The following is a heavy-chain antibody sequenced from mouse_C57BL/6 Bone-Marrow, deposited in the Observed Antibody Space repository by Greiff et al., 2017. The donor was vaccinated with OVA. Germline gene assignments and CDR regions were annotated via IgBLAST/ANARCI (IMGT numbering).Heavy chain of an antibody. V-gene: IGHV1-4*01. J-gene: IGHJ3*01. CDR2: INPSSGYT. CDR3: GPDYGSSLWCAY. D-gene: IGHD1-1*01. CDR1: GYTFTSYT. Sequence: VQLQQSGAELARPGASVKMSCKASGYTFTSYTMHWVKQRPGQGLEWIGYINPSSGYTKYNQKFKDKATLTADKSSSTAYMQLSSLTSEASAVDYCGPDYGSSLWCAYWGQGNLVTVSA.